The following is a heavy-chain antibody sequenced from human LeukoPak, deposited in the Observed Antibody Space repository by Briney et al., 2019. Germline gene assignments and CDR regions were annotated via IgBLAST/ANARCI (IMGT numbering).Heavy chain of an antibody. Sequence: ASVKVSCKASGYAFTSYYMHCVRQAPRQGLEWMGIINPRGGSTSYAQKFQGRVSMTRDMSTSTVYMELRSLRSEDTAVYYCAREDSSSTVDAFDIWGQGTMVTVSS. CDR3: AREDSSSTVDAFDI. D-gene: IGHD6-6*01. CDR2: INPRGGST. J-gene: IGHJ3*02. CDR1: GYAFTSYY. V-gene: IGHV1-46*01.